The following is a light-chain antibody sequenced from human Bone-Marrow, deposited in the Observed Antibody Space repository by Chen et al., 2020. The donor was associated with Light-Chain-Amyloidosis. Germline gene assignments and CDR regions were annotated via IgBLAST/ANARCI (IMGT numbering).Light chain of an antibody. CDR3: SSDTMTNYLV. V-gene: IGLV2-14*01. Sequence: QSALTQPASVSGSPGQSITISCTGTSSDVGGDNHVSWYQQHPDKAPQLMIYEVTNRPSWVPDGCSGAKSDDTASLTISGLQTEDEADYFCSSDTMTNYLVFGSGTRVTVL. CDR1: SSDVGGDNH. CDR2: EVT. J-gene: IGLJ1*01.